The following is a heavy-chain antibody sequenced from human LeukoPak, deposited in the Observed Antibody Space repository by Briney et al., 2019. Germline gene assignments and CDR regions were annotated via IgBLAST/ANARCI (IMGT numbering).Heavy chain of an antibody. J-gene: IGHJ3*02. CDR2: IYYSGST. D-gene: IGHD6-19*01. V-gene: IGHV4-59*01. CDR1: GGSISSYH. CDR3: ARDPNPSGWYSGAFDI. Sequence: PSETLSLTCTVSGGSISSYHWSWIRQPPGKGLEWIGYIYYSGSTNYNPSLKSRVTISVDTSKNQFSLKLSSVTAADTAVYYCARDPNPSGWYSGAFDIWGQGTMVTVSS.